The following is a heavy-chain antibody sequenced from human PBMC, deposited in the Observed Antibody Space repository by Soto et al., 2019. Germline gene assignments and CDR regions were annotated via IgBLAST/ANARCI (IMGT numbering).Heavy chain of an antibody. Sequence: GSGPTLVNPTQTLTLTCTFSGFSLSTSGMCVSWIRQPPGKALEWLALIDWDDDKYYSTSLKTRLTISKDTSKNQVVLTMTNMDPVDTATYYCARIRYYYDSSGYYGPGAFDIWGQGTMVTVSS. V-gene: IGHV2-70*01. CDR1: GFSLSTSGMC. J-gene: IGHJ3*02. CDR3: ARIRYYYDSSGYYGPGAFDI. CDR2: IDWDDDK. D-gene: IGHD3-22*01.